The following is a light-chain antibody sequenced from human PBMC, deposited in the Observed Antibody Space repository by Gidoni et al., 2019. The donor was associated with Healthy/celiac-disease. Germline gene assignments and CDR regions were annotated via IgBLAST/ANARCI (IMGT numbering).Light chain of an antibody. V-gene: IGKV1-33*01. CDR3: QQYDNLPRT. CDR1: QDSNNY. CDR2: DAS. J-gene: IGKJ1*01. Sequence: DIQMTQSPSSLSASVGDRVTITCQASQDSNNYLNWYQQKPGKAPKLLIYDASNLETGVPSRCSGSGSGTDFTFTISSLQPEDIATYYCQQYDNLPRTFXQXTKVEIK.